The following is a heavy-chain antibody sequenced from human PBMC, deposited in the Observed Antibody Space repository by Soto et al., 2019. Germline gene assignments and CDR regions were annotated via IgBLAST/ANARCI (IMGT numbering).Heavy chain of an antibody. J-gene: IGHJ5*02. Sequence: QVQLQQWGAGLLKPSETLSLTCAVYGGSFSGYYWSWIRQPPGKGLEWIGEINHSGSTNDNPSLKSRVTISVDTSKTQFSLKLSSVTAADTAVYYCARAGSGSSFDPWGQGTLVTVSS. V-gene: IGHV4-34*01. CDR1: GGSFSGYY. D-gene: IGHD6-6*01. CDR2: INHSGST. CDR3: ARAGSGSSFDP.